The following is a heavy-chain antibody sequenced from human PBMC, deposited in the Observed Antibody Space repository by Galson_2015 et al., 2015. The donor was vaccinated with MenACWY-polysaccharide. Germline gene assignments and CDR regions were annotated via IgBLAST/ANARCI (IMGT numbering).Heavy chain of an antibody. CDR3: ARGHYGMDV. Sequence: SLRLSCAASGFKFSNYWMTWVRQAPGKGLEWVANIKKDGSEKHYVDSVKGRFTISGDNALYLQMNSLRAEDTAVYFCARGHYGMDVWGQGTTVTVSS. CDR1: GFKFSNYW. CDR2: IKKDGSEK. J-gene: IGHJ6*02. V-gene: IGHV3-7*01.